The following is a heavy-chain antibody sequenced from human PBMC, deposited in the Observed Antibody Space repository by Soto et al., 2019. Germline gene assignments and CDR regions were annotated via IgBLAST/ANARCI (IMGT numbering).Heavy chain of an antibody. CDR1: GGSISSTTYY. Sequence: SETLSLTCTVSGGSISSTTYYWGWMRQPPGKGLEWIAYIFNSGSTYYNPSLKSRVTISVDTSKNQFSLKLSSVTAADTAVYYCARDPYVWGQGTLVTVSS. V-gene: IGHV4-39*07. CDR2: IFNSGST. CDR3: ARDPYV. D-gene: IGHD3-16*01. J-gene: IGHJ4*02.